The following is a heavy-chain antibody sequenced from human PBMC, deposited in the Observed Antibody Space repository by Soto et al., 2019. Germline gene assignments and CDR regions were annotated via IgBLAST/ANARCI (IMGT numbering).Heavy chain of an antibody. CDR2: MNPNSGNT. Sequence: QVQLVQSGAEVKKPGASVKVSCKASGYTFTSYDINWVRQATGQGLEYLGWMNPNSGNTAYVQKFQGRVTMTWDTSXXTGYMELRSLRSEGTAVYFCARGIKYGAYSRWFDPWGQGNLVTVSS. V-gene: IGHV1-8*01. D-gene: IGHD4-17*01. CDR1: GYTFTSYD. CDR3: ARGIKYGAYSRWFDP. J-gene: IGHJ5*02.